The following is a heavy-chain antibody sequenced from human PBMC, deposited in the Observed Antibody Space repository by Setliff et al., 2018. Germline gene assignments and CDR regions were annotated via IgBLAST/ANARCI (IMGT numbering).Heavy chain of an antibody. CDR3: ARLPNYVWGGPVDY. Sequence: PSETLSLTCTVSGASITNINYYWGLIRQPPGKGLEWIGSIFYSGRTLYNPSLKSRVTISVDTSKNQFSLTLSSVTAADTAVYYCARLPNYVWGGPVDYWGQGTLVTVSS. CDR2: IFYSGRT. V-gene: IGHV4-39*01. CDR1: GASITNINYY. J-gene: IGHJ4*02. D-gene: IGHD3-16*01.